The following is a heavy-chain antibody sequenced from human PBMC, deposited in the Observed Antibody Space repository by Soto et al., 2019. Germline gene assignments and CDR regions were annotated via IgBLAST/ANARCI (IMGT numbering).Heavy chain of an antibody. CDR1: GGSISSYY. CDR2: IYYSGST. D-gene: IGHD2-21*02. J-gene: IGHJ4*02. V-gene: IGHV4-59*01. Sequence: SETLSLTCTVSGGSISSYYWIWIRQPPGKGLEWIGYIYYSGSTNYNPSLKSRVTISVDTSKNQFSLKLSSVTAADTAVYYCARGTVVVTAIAGGFDYWGQGTLVTVSS. CDR3: ARGTVVVTAIAGGFDY.